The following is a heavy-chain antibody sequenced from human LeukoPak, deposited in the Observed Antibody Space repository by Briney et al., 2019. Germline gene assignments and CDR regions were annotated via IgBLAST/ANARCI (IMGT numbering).Heavy chain of an antibody. D-gene: IGHD3-10*01. Sequence: PSETLSLTCAVYGGSFSGYYWSWIRQPPGKGLEWVGEINHSGSTNYNPSLKSRVTISVDTPKNQFSLKLSSVTAADTAVYYCARHESRNYYGSGSYDVFFDYWGQGTLVTVSS. CDR3: ARHESRNYYGSGSYDVFFDY. J-gene: IGHJ4*02. CDR2: INHSGST. V-gene: IGHV4-34*01. CDR1: GGSFSGYY.